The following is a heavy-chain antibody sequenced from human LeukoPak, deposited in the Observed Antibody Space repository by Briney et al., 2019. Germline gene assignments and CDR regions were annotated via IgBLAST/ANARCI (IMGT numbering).Heavy chain of an antibody. Sequence: PGGSLRLSCAASGFTFSSYAMSWVRQAPGKGLEWVSAISGSGGSTYYADSVKGRFTISRDNSKNTLYLQMNSLRAEDTAVYYCATRKRYDSTFPFDYWGQGTLVTVSS. D-gene: IGHD3-22*01. J-gene: IGHJ4*02. CDR1: GFTFSSYA. V-gene: IGHV3-23*01. CDR2: ISGSGGST. CDR3: ATRKRYDSTFPFDY.